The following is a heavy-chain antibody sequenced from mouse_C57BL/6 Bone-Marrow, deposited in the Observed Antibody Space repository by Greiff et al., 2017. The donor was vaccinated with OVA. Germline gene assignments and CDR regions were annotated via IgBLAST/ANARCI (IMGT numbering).Heavy chain of an antibody. V-gene: IGHV1-54*01. CDR3: ARTFLYYYGSSPFAY. Sequence: VQLQQSGAELVRPGTSVKVSCKASGYAFTNYLIEWVKQRPGQGLEWIGVINPGSGGTNYNEKFKGKATLTADKSSSTAYMQLSSLTSEYSAVYFCARTFLYYYGSSPFAYWGQGTLVTVSA. J-gene: IGHJ3*01. CDR1: GYAFTNYL. CDR2: INPGSGGT. D-gene: IGHD1-1*01.